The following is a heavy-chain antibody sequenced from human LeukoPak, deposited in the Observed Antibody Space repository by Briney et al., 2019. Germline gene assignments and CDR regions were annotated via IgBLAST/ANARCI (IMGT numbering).Heavy chain of an antibody. J-gene: IGHJ4*02. CDR1: GFSFSSYD. CDR2: IGSGGDT. CDR3: ARAVAGTDEIDS. V-gene: IGHV3-13*01. D-gene: IGHD6-19*01. Sequence: PGGSLRLSCAGSGFSFSSYDVLWVRQATEKGLEWVSAIGSGGDTYYAGSVKGRFTISRESAKNSFYLQMNSLSAGDTAVYFCARAVAGTDEIDSWGQGTLVTVSS.